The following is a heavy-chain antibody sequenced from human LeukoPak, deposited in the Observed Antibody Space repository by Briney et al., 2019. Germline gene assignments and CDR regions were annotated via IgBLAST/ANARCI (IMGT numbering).Heavy chain of an antibody. D-gene: IGHD2-2*01. CDR1: GFTFSSYG. CDR2: ISFDGSDK. Sequence: PGRSLRLSCAASGFTFSSYGMHWVRQAPGKGREWVAVISFDGSDKYYADSVKGRFTISTDISKNTLYLEMNSLRADDTAMYYCARAQLEYCSTTSCYVFDSWGQGTLVTVSS. J-gene: IGHJ4*02. CDR3: ARAQLEYCSTTSCYVFDS. V-gene: IGHV3-30*19.